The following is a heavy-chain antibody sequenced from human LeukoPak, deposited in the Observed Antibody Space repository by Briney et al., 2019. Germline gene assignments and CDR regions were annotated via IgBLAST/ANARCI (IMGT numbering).Heavy chain of an antibody. CDR2: IFYTGST. D-gene: IGHD1-1*01. CDR3: ARDTNGVDV. V-gene: IGHV4-61*01. CDR1: GGSVSSGSYY. Sequence: SETLSLTCTVSGGSVSSGSYYWSWIRQSPGKGLEWIGHIFYTGSTNYSPSLKSRVTISIDTSKNQFSLKLSSVTAADTAVYYCARDTNGVDVWGQGTTVTVS. J-gene: IGHJ6*02.